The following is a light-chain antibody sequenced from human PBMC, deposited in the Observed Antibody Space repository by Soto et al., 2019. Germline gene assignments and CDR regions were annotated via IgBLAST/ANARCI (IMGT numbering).Light chain of an antibody. V-gene: IGLV2-14*01. J-gene: IGLJ1*01. CDR3: SSFTTSRTYV. CDR1: SDDVGAYNY. Sequence: QSALTQPASVSGSPGQSITISCTGSSDDVGAYNYVSWYQQYPGKAPKLIIYQVNNRPSGISIRFSGSKSGNTASLTISGLQTEDEADYHCSSFTTSRTYVFGTGTKLTVL. CDR2: QVN.